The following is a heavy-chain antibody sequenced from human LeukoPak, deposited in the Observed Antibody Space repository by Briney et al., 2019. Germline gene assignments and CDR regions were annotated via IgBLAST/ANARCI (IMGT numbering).Heavy chain of an antibody. J-gene: IGHJ4*02. D-gene: IGHD3-10*01. V-gene: IGHV3-30*18. CDR3: AKDRFPYGSGSQYYFDY. CDR2: ISYDGSNK. CDR1: GFTFSSYG. Sequence: PGGSLRLSCAASGFTFSSYGMHWVRQAPGKGLEWVAVISYDGSNKYYADSVKGRFTISRDNSKNTLYLQMNSLRAEDTAVYYCAKDRFPYGSGSQYYFDYWGQGTLVTVSS.